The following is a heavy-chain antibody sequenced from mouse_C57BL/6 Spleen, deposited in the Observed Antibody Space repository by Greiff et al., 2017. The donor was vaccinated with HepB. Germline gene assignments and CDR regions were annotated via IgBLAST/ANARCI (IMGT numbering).Heavy chain of an antibody. CDR3: ANFPYYYGSSYDY. V-gene: IGHV14-3*01. CDR2: IDPANGNT. Sequence: VQLQQSVAELVRPGASVKLSCTASGFNIKNTYMHWVKQRPEQGLEWIGRIDPANGNTKYAPKFQGKATITADTSSNTSYLQLSSLTSEDTAIYYCANFPYYYGSSYDYWGQGTTLTVSS. D-gene: IGHD1-1*01. CDR1: GFNIKNTY. J-gene: IGHJ2*01.